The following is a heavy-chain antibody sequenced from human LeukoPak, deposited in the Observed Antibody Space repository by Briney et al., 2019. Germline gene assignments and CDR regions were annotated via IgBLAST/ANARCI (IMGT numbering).Heavy chain of an antibody. D-gene: IGHD3-22*01. V-gene: IGHV1-2*02. Sequence: GASVKVSCKASGYTFTGYYMHWVRQAPGQGLEWMGWINPNSGGTNYAQKLQGRVTMTRDTSISTAYMELSRLRSDDTAVYYCARRAGYYDSSGYYHFDYWGQGTLVTVSS. J-gene: IGHJ4*02. CDR3: ARRAGYYDSSGYYHFDY. CDR1: GYTFTGYY. CDR2: INPNSGGT.